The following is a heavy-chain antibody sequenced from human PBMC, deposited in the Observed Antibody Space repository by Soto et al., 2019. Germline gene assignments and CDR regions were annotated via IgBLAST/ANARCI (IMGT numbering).Heavy chain of an antibody. J-gene: IGHJ5*02. CDR1: RGSFTDYY. V-gene: IGHV4-34*01. CDR2: INHSGST. D-gene: IGHD1-1*01. CDR3: ARQYNWNDGHRFDP. Sequence: SETLSLTCAVYRGSFTDYYWSWIRQPPGKGLEWIGEINHSGSTNYNPSLKSRVTISVETSKAQFSLKLSSLTAADTAVYYCARQYNWNDGHRFDPWGQGTLVTVSS.